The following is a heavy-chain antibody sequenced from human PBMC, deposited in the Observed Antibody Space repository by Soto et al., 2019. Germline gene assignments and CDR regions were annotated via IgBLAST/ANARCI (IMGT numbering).Heavy chain of an antibody. CDR2: IYSGGST. CDR1: GFTVSSNY. Sequence: PGGSLRLSCAASGFTVSSNYMSWVRQAPGKGLEWVSVIYSGGSTYYADSVKGRFTISRDNSKNTLYLQMNSLRAEDTAVYYCASQGNDILTGPHDAFDIRGQGTMVTVPS. V-gene: IGHV3-53*01. D-gene: IGHD3-9*01. J-gene: IGHJ3*02. CDR3: ASQGNDILTGPHDAFDI.